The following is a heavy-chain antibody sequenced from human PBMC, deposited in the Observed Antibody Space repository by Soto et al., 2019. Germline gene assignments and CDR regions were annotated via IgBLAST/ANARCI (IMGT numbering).Heavy chain of an antibody. J-gene: IGHJ6*02. CDR2: IIPIFGTA. CDR1: GGTFSSYA. CDR3: ARSNRITIFGVGPYYYYYGMDV. Sequence: QVQLVQSGAEVKKPGSSVKVSCKASGGTFSSYAISWVRQAPGQGLEWMGGIIPIFGTANYAQKFQGRVTITADESTSTAYMELSSLRSEDTAVYYCARSNRITIFGVGPYYYYYGMDVWGQGTTVTVSS. V-gene: IGHV1-69*01. D-gene: IGHD3-3*01.